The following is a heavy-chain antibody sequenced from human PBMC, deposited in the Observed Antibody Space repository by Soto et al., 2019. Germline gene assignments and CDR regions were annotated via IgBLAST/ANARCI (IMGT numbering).Heavy chain of an antibody. V-gene: IGHV3-33*01. D-gene: IGHD4-17*01. Sequence: GGSLRLSCAASGFTFSSYGMHWVRQAPGKGLEWVAVIWYDGSNKYYADSVKGRFTISRDNSKNTLYLQMNSLRAEDTAVYYCARDRSYGGNRRGLEGHFDYWGQGTLVTVSS. CDR3: ARDRSYGGNRRGLEGHFDY. J-gene: IGHJ4*02. CDR2: IWYDGSNK. CDR1: GFTFSSYG.